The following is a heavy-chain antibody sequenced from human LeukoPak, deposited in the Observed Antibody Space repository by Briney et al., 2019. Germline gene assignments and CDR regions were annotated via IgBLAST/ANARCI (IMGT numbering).Heavy chain of an antibody. CDR3: ARSSTNGWYYFDS. CDR2: FYISGST. J-gene: IGHJ4*02. CDR1: DISVGSYH. Sequence: PSETLSLTCTVSDISVGSYHWSWIRQPAGKGLEWIGRFYISGSTNYNPSLKSRVTMSVDTSKNQFSLMLTSVTAADTAVYFCARSSTNGWYYFDSWGQGTLVTVSS. D-gene: IGHD6-19*01. V-gene: IGHV4-4*07.